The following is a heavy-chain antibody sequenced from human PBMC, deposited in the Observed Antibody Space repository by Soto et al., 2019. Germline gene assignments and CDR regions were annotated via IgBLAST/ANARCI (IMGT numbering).Heavy chain of an antibody. CDR1: GDSITNGDYY. J-gene: IGHJ5*02. Sequence: QVSLQESGPGLVKPSQTLSLTCVVSGDSITNGDYYWSWIRQPPRKDLEWIAYIYYNGITHYNPSLKRRVTISLDPSKNHFSLKMTSVTGADTAVYSCARGIQEGFDPWGQGTLVTVSS. CDR2: IYYNGIT. V-gene: IGHV4-30-4*01. D-gene: IGHD5-18*01. CDR3: ARGIQEGFDP.